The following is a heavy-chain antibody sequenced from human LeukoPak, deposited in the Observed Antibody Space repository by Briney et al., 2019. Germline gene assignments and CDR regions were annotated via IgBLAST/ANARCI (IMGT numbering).Heavy chain of an antibody. CDR2: ISVSGNT. J-gene: IGHJ4*02. Sequence: GGSLRLSCAASGFTLSSYAMSWVRQGPGKGLEWVSAISVSGNTYHADSVKGRFTISRDSSKNTLYLQMNSLRAEDAAVYYCAKAPVTTCSGAYCYPFDYWGQGALVTVSS. V-gene: IGHV3-23*01. CDR3: AKAPVTTCSGAYCYPFDY. D-gene: IGHD2-15*01. CDR1: GFTLSSYA.